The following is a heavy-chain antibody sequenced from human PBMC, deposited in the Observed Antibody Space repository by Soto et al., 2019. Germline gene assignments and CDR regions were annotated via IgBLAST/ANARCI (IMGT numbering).Heavy chain of an antibody. D-gene: IGHD5-12*01. Sequence: QVQLVQSGAEVKKPGASVKVSCKASGYTFTRSGISWVRQAPGQGPEWMGWISSYNGDTNYAQTFQGRVTMTTDTSTSTAYMELRSLRSDDTAVYAREGVAPYYYYGMDVWGQGTPVTVSS. J-gene: IGHJ6*02. CDR2: ISSYNGDT. V-gene: IGHV1-18*01. CDR3: EGVAPYYYYGMDV. CDR1: GYTFTRSG.